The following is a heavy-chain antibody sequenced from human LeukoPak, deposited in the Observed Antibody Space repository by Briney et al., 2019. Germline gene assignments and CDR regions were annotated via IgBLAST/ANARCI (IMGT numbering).Heavy chain of an antibody. D-gene: IGHD3-22*01. V-gene: IGHV3-23*01. CDR2: ISGSGGST. CDR1: GFTFSSYA. CDR3: AKDPNYYDSSGYAFDY. J-gene: IGHJ4*02. Sequence: PGGSLRLSCAASGFTFSSYAVSWVRQAPGKGLEWVSAISGSGGSTYYADSVKGRFTISRDNSKNTLYLQMNSLRAEDTAVYYCAKDPNYYDSSGYAFDYWGQGTLVTVSS.